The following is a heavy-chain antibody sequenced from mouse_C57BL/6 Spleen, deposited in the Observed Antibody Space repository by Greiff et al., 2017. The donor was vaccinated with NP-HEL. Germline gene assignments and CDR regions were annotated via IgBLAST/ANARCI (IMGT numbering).Heavy chain of an antibody. J-gene: IGHJ3*01. CDR1: GYTFTSYW. V-gene: IGHV1-7*01. CDR3: ARRANWDWFAY. Sequence: QVQLKQSGAELAKPGASVKLSCKASGYTFTSYWMHWVKQRPGQGLEWIGYINPSSGYTKYNQKFKDKATLTADKSSSAAYMQLSSLTYEDSAVYYCARRANWDWFAYWGQGTLVTVSA. D-gene: IGHD4-1*01. CDR2: INPSSGYT.